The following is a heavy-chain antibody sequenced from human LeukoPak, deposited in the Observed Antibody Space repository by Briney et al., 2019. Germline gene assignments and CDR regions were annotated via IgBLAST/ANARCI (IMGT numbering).Heavy chain of an antibody. CDR2: ISSSSAV. D-gene: IGHD3-10*01. Sequence: GGSLRLSCAASGFTFNIYGMSWVRQAPRKGLEWVSYISSSSAVYYADSVKGRFTISRDNAKNSLYLQMNSLRDEDTAVYYCARPSMVQGTNIAAFDSWGQGTLVTVSS. J-gene: IGHJ4*02. CDR1: GFTFNIYG. CDR3: ARPSMVQGTNIAAFDS. V-gene: IGHV3-48*02.